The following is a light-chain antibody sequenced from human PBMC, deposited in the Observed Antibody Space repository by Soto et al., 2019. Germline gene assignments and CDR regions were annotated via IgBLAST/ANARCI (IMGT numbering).Light chain of an antibody. CDR3: QQHNAWPLT. Sequence: IVLTQSPGTLSVSPGERVILSCSASQTLRNKLAWYQQKPDQAPRLLIYGGFTRATGIPPRFSGSESGTEFTLTITSLQSEDFAIYYCQQHNAWPLTFGPGTKLDLK. V-gene: IGKV3-15*01. CDR2: GGF. J-gene: IGKJ3*01. CDR1: QTLRNK.